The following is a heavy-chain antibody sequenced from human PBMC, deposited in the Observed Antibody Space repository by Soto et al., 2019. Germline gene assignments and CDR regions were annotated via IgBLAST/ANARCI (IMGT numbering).Heavy chain of an antibody. D-gene: IGHD1-7*01. CDR1: GFTFSSYS. V-gene: IGHV3-23*01. CDR2: ISGRDDST. J-gene: IGHJ4*02. Sequence: EVQLSESGGGLVQPGGSLRLSCAASGFTFSSYSMGWVRQAPGKGLEWVSAISGRDDSTNYADSVRGRFTISRDNSKNTLYLQMSSLGAEDTAIYYCAKRELAYAGEFDNWGQGTLVTVSS. CDR3: AKRELAYAGEFDN.